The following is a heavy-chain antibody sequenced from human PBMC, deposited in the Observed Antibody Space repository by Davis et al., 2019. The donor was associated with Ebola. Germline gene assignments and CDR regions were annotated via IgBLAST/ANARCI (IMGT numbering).Heavy chain of an antibody. V-gene: IGHV4-59*01. CDR1: GGPISSYY. Sequence: SETLSLTCSVSGGPISSYYWSWIRQPPGKGLEWIGDVYDSETTNYNPSLNSRVTMSVDTTNNQFFLKLSSVTAADTAVYYCARGIRDGAGDWFDPWGQGTLVTVSS. J-gene: IGHJ5*02. CDR2: VYDSETT. CDR3: ARGIRDGAGDWFDP. D-gene: IGHD2/OR15-2a*01.